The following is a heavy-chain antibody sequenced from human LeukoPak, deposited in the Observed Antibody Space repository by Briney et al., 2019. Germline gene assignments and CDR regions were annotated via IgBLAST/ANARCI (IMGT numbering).Heavy chain of an antibody. J-gene: IGHJ5*02. V-gene: IGHV4-4*07. CDR1: GGSISSYY. CDR2: IYTSGST. CDR3: ARDLGMRSRAGNWFDP. Sequence: SETLSLTCTVSGGSISSYYWSWIRQPAGKGLEWIGRIYTSGSTNYNPSLKSRVTMSVDTSKNQFSLKLSSVTAADTAVYYCARDLGMRSRAGNWFDPWGQGTLVTVSS. D-gene: IGHD7-27*01.